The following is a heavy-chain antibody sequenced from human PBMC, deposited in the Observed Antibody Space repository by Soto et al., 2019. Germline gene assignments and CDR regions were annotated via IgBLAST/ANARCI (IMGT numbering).Heavy chain of an antibody. CDR1: GFTFSSYG. D-gene: IGHD6-13*01. CDR2: IWYDGSNK. Sequence: PGGSLRLSCAASGFTFSSYGMHWVRQAPGKGLEWVAVIWYDGSNKYYADSVKGRFTISRDNSKNTLYLQMNSLRAEDTAVYYCARGRSWGRIAAAGTPPFDYWGQGTLVTVSS. V-gene: IGHV3-33*01. CDR3: ARGRSWGRIAAAGTPPFDY. J-gene: IGHJ4*02.